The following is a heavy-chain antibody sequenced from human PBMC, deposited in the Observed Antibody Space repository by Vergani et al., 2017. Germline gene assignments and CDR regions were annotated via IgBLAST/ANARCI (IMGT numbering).Heavy chain of an antibody. CDR1: GGSFNDYW. J-gene: IGHJ4*02. CDR2: IRHDGIT. D-gene: IGHD2-8*01. V-gene: IGHV4-34*01. CDR3: AREGYCTNGVCFTLFDV. Sequence: QAQLQQRGAGLLKPSETLSLTCAIYGGSFNDYWWTWIRQPPGKGLGWIGEIRHDGITHYSPFIKSRVTISIETSTHQFSLNRRSVTAADTAVYYCAREGYCTNGVCFTLFDVWGQGALVTVSS.